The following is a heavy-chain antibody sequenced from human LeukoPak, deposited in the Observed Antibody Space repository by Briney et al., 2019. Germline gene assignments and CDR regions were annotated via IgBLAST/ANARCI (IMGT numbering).Heavy chain of an antibody. CDR2: IYYSGST. D-gene: IGHD3-3*01. CDR1: GGSISSGDYS. V-gene: IGHV4-30-4*08. CDR3: ASYYDFWSGYSDY. Sequence: SQTLSLTCAVSGGSISSGDYSWSWIRQPPGKGLEWIGYIYYSGSTYYNPSLKSRVTISVDTSKNQFSLKLSSVTAADTAVYYCASYYDFWSGYSDYWGQGTLVIVSS. J-gene: IGHJ4*02.